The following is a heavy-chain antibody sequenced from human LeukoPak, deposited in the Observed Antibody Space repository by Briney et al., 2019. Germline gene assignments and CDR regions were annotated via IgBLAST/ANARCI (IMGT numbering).Heavy chain of an antibody. CDR3: ARDGTAAVNLDY. J-gene: IGHJ4*02. CDR2: ISSSSSYI. D-gene: IGHD6-13*01. CDR1: GFTFSSYS. V-gene: IGHV3-21*01. Sequence: GGSLRLSCAASGFTFSSYSMNWVRQAPGKGLGWVSSISSSSSYIYYADSVKGRFTISRDNAKNSLYLQMNSLRAEDTAVYYCARDGTAAVNLDYWGQGTLVTVSS.